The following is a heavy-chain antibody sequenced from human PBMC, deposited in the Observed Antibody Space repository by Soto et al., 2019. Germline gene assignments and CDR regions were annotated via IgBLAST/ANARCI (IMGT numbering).Heavy chain of an antibody. D-gene: IGHD1-1*01. CDR2: IYYSGST. CDR3: VRDGTKTLRDWFDP. V-gene: IGHV4-59*12. CDR1: DGSISSYY. J-gene: IGHJ5*02. Sequence: PSEILCMSWSVSDGSISSYYCSWIRQPPGKGLEWIGYIYYSGSTNYNPSLKSRVMMSVDTSKKQFSLKLRSVTAADTAVYYCVRDGTKTLRDWFDPCGQGISVTFYS.